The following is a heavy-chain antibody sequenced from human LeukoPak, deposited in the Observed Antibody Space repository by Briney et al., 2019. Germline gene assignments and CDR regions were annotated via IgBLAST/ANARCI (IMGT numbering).Heavy chain of an antibody. CDR1: GFTFSSYA. Sequence: GGSLRLSCAASGFTFSSYAMHWVRQAPGKGLEWVAVISYDGSNKYYADSVKGRFTISRDNSKNTLYLQMNSLRAEDTAVYYCVSDATYGDYGYWGQGTLVTVSS. J-gene: IGHJ4*02. D-gene: IGHD4-17*01. CDR3: VSDATYGDYGY. CDR2: ISYDGSNK. V-gene: IGHV3-30*04.